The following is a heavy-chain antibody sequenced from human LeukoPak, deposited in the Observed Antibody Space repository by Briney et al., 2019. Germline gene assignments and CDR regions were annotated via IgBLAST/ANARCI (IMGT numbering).Heavy chain of an antibody. CDR3: ARGRRAERPPGNWYFDL. CDR1: GGSISSGGYS. J-gene: IGHJ2*01. Sequence: SETLSLTCAVSGGSISSGGYSWSWIRQPPGKGLEWIGYIYHSGSTYYNPFLKSRVTISVDRSKNQFSLKLSSVTAADTAVYYCARGRRAERPPGNWYFDLWGRGTLVTVSS. V-gene: IGHV4-30-2*01. CDR2: IYHSGST. D-gene: IGHD6-19*01.